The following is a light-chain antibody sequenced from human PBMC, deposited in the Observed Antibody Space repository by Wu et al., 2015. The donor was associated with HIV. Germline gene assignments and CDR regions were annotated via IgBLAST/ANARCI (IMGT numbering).Light chain of an antibody. CDR1: QSVYSSY. CDR3: QHRSNWPT. V-gene: IGKV3D-20*02. Sequence: EIVLTQSPGTLSLSPGERATLSCRAGQSVYSSYLAWYQQRPGQAPRLLIYGASDRATGIPDRFSGSGSGTDFTLTISSLEPEDFAVYYCQHRSNWPTFGRGTKVEIQ. J-gene: IGKJ1*01. CDR2: GAS.